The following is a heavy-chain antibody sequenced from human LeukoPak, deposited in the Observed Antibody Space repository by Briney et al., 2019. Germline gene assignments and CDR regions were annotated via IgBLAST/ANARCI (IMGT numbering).Heavy chain of an antibody. J-gene: IGHJ4*02. D-gene: IGHD5-18*01. CDR1: GYTFITYG. Sequence: ASVTVSFKASGYTFITYGINWVRQAPGQGQEWMGWISPYDGSTNFAQNLQGRVTMTTDTITSTAFMELRSLRFEDTALYYCARDKAPRYTYGLGHWGQGTLVTVSS. CDR3: ARDKAPRYTYGLGH. V-gene: IGHV1-18*01. CDR2: ISPYDGST.